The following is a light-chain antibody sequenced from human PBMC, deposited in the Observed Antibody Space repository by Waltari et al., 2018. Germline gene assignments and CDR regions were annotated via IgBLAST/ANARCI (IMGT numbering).Light chain of an antibody. Sequence: SSDLTQDPAVSVALGQTVRITCHGDILRTYYGNWCRQKPGQPPELVIYGKNNRPSGIPDRVSASSSGNTASLIITWAQAEDEADYYCSSRELSGHVVFGGGTRLTVL. CDR3: SSRELSGHVV. CDR2: GKN. CDR1: ILRTYY. V-gene: IGLV3-19*01. J-gene: IGLJ2*01.